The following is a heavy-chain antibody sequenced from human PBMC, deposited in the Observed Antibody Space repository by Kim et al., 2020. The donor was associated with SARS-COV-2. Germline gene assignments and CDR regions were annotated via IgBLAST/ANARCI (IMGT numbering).Heavy chain of an antibody. CDR1: GYTFTSYG. J-gene: IGHJ4*02. V-gene: IGHV1-18*01. D-gene: IGHD3-10*01. CDR3: ARAYYYGSGSSLDFDY. Sequence: ASVKVSCKASGYTFTSYGISWVRQAPGQGLEWMGWISAYNGNTNYAQKLQGRVTMTTDTSTSTAYMELRSLRSDDTAVYYCARAYYYGSGSSLDFDYWGQGTLVTVSS. CDR2: ISAYNGNT.